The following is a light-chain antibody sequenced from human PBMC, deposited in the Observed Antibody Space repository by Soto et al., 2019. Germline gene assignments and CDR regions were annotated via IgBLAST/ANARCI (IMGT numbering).Light chain of an antibody. CDR2: DVS. J-gene: IGLJ1*01. Sequence: QSVLTQPRSVSGSPGQSVTISCTGTSSDVGYYNYVSWYQQYPGKAPKLMIYDVSGRPSGVPDRFSGSKSGNTASLTISGLQAEDEADYYCSSYTSSSTRVFGTGTKVTVL. V-gene: IGLV2-11*01. CDR1: SSDVGYYNY. CDR3: SSYTSSSTRV.